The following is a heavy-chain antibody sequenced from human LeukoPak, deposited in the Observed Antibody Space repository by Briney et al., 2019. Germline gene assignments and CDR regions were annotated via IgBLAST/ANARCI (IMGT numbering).Heavy chain of an antibody. CDR2: IYSGGTT. V-gene: IGHV3-53*01. CDR1: GFTLSTYY. D-gene: IGHD3-22*01. CDR3: AKPYYYDSTGYFFDY. J-gene: IGHJ4*02. Sequence: GGSLTLSCAASGFTLSTYYMNWVRQAPGKGLEWVSIIYSGGTTYYADSVRGRFTISRDTSKNTLSLQMNSLRAEDTAVYYCAKPYYYDSTGYFFDYWGQGTLVTVSS.